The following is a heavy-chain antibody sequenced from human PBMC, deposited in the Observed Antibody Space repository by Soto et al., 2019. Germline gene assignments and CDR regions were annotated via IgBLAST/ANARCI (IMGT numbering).Heavy chain of an antibody. CDR2: ISAYNGNT. CDR1: GCTFTSYG. J-gene: IGHJ6*02. V-gene: IGHV1-18*01. D-gene: IGHD6-13*01. Sequence: ASVKVSCNASGCTFTSYGISWVRPAPGQGLEWMGWISAYNGNTNYAQKLQGRVTMTTDTFMSTAYMELRSLRSDDTAVYYCARDPHPQQQVTFWPMDVWAHGTTVTVSS. CDR3: ARDPHPQQQVTFWPMDV.